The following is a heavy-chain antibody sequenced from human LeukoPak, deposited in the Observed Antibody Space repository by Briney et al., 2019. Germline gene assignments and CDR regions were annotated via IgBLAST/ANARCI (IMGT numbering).Heavy chain of an antibody. D-gene: IGHD2-15*01. J-gene: IGHJ6*02. Sequence: ASVKVSCKASGGTFGSYAISWVRQAPGQGLEWMGRIIPILGIANYAQKFQGRVTITADKSTSIAYMELSSLRSEDTAVYYCARVAVAATENYYYYYGMDVWGQGTTVTVSS. V-gene: IGHV1-69*04. CDR3: ARVAVAATENYYYYYGMDV. CDR1: GGTFGSYA. CDR2: IIPILGIA.